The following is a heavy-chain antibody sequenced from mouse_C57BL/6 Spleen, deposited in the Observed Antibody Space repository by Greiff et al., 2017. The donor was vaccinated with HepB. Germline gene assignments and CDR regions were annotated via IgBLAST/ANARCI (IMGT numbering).Heavy chain of an antibody. CDR1: GFNIKDDY. CDR2: IDPENGDT. CDR3: ITTFAY. Sequence: EVKVVESGAELVRPGASVKLSCTASGFNIKDDYMHWVKQRPEQGLEWIGWIDPENGDTEYASKFQGKATITADTSSNTAYLQLSSLTSEDTAVYYCITTFAYWGQGTLVTVSA. J-gene: IGHJ3*01. V-gene: IGHV14-4*01.